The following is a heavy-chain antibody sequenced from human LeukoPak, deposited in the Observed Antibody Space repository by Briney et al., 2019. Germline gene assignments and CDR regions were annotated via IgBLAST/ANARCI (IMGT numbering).Heavy chain of an antibody. J-gene: IGHJ6*02. Sequence: GESLKIYCKGSGYSFTSYWISWVRQMPGKVLEWMGRIDPSDSYTKYSPSFQGHVTISGDESISTAYLQRSSLKASDTAMYYCARHFLGELPDMDVWGQGTTVTVSS. CDR3: ARHFLGELPDMDV. CDR2: IDPSDSYT. CDR1: GYSFTSYW. D-gene: IGHD1-26*01. V-gene: IGHV5-10-1*01.